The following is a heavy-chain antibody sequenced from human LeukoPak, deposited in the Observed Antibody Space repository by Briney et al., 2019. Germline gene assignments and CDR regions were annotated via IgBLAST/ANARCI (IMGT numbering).Heavy chain of an antibody. V-gene: IGHV1-8*01. CDR1: GYPFTTYE. Sequence: ASVKVSCKTSGYPFTTYEIIWVRQADGQGLEWMGWVHPDTGYADYAQKFQGRVNMTSDTSISTAYMELSSLRSDDTAVYFCARGPRNDPWGQGTLVTVSS. J-gene: IGHJ5*02. CDR3: ARGPRNDP. CDR2: VHPDTGYA. D-gene: IGHD1-14*01.